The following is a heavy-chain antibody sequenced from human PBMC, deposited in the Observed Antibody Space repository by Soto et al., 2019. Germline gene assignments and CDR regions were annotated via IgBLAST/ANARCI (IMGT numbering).Heavy chain of an antibody. CDR3: ARSDTVTTRSSYYFDY. J-gene: IGHJ4*02. CDR2: IYYSGST. V-gene: IGHV4-59*01. CDR1: GGSISSYY. D-gene: IGHD4-17*01. Sequence: KSSETLSLTCTVSGGSISSYYWSWIRQPPGKGLEWIGYIYYSGSTNYNPSLKSRVTISVDTSKNQFSLKLSSVTAADTAVYYCARSDTVTTRSSYYFDYWGQGTLVTVSS.